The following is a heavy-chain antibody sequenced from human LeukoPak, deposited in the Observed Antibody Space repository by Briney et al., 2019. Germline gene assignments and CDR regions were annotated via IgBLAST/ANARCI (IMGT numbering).Heavy chain of an antibody. J-gene: IGHJ4*02. CDR1: GASVSSASY. Sequence: PSETLSLTCTVSGASVSSASYWTWIRQPPGKGVEWIAHIYNGVNTNYNPSLKSRVTISVDTSKNQFSLRLNSVTAADTAVYYCARSSSGWSNIDYWGQGTLVTVSS. D-gene: IGHD6-19*01. CDR3: ARSSSGWSNIDY. CDR2: IYNGVNT. V-gene: IGHV4-61*01.